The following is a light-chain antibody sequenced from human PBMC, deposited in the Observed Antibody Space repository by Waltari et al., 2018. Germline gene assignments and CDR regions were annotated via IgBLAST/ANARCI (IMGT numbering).Light chain of an antibody. CDR3: SSYTSSGTLRI. Sequence: QSVLTQPASVSGSPGQSITISCTGTNGDVGGYNYVLWYQQYPGKAPRLMIYDVTKRPSGVSNRFSGSKSGNTASLTISGLQAEDEADYYCSSYTSSGTLRIFGGGTKVTAL. J-gene: IGLJ2*01. V-gene: IGLV2-14*01. CDR1: NGDVGGYNY. CDR2: DVT.